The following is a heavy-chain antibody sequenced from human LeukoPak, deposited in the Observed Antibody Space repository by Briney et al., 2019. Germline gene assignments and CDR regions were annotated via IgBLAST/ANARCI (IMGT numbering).Heavy chain of an antibody. Sequence: GESLKISCKGSGYSFTSYWIGWVRQLPGKGLEWMGIIYPGDSDTRYSPSFQGQVTIPADKSISTAYLQWSSLKASDTAMYYCARLHDSSGYYFEGWYFDLWGRGTLVTVSS. D-gene: IGHD3-22*01. CDR3: ARLHDSSGYYFEGWYFDL. V-gene: IGHV5-51*01. J-gene: IGHJ2*01. CDR1: GYSFTSYW. CDR2: IYPGDSDT.